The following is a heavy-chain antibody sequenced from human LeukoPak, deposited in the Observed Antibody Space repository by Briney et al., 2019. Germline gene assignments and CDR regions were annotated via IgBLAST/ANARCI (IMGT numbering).Heavy chain of an antibody. J-gene: IGHJ4*02. V-gene: IGHV3-23*01. D-gene: IGHD4/OR15-4a*01. CDR3: ARRAGAYSHPYDY. CDR2: VSPSGDIT. Sequence: PGGTLRLSCAASGFTFDDYGMSWVRQAPGKGLEWVSGVSPSGDITYYADSVKGRFTISRDNSRNTLYLQMNSLRAEDTAVYYCARRAGAYSHPYDYWGQGTLVTVSS. CDR1: GFTFDDYG.